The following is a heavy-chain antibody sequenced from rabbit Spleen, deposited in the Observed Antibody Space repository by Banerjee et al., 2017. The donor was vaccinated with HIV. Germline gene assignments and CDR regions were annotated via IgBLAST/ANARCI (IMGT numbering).Heavy chain of an antibody. Sequence: QEQLEESGGGLVKPEGSLTLTCKASGFSFSDRDVMCWVRQAPGKGLEWIACINTYTGKSVYASWATGRFTISGTSSITVTLQMTSLTAADTATYFCARDLIGIIGWNFYLWGQGTLVTVS. CDR2: INTYTGKS. CDR1: GFSFSDRDV. V-gene: IGHV1S45*01. J-gene: IGHJ4*01. CDR3: ARDLIGIIGWNFYL. D-gene: IGHD1-1*01.